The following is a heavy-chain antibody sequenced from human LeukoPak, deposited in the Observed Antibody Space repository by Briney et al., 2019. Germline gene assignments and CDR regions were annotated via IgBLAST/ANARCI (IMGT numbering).Heavy chain of an antibody. D-gene: IGHD3-22*01. J-gene: IGHJ4*02. CDR1: GGSISSYY. V-gene: IGHV4-59*01. CDR2: IYYSGST. CDR3: ARGGTAYYYDSSGTIDY. Sequence: PSETLSLTCTVSGGSISSYYWSWIRPPPGKGLEWIGYIYYSGSTNYNPSLKSRVTISVDTSKNQFSLKLSSVTAADTAVYYCARGGTAYYYDSSGTIDYWGQGTLVTVSS.